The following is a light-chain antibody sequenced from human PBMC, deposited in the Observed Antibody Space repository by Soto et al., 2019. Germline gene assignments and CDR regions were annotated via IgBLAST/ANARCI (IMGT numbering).Light chain of an antibody. CDR3: MQSTQLPPT. J-gene: IGKJ5*01. Sequence: DVVLPHTPLSLSVAPGQPAAIACTSSQSLLHIPRETFLFWYLQKPGQSPQILIYEVSTRVSGVPDRFSGSGSGTDVTLEISRVETDDVGIYYCMQSTQLPPTCGQGTRLEI. CDR1: QSLLHIPRETF. CDR2: EVS. V-gene: IGKV2D-29*02.